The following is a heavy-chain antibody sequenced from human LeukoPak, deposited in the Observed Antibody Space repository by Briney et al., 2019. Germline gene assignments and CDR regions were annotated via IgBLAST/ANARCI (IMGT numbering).Heavy chain of an antibody. CDR1: GHTLTELS. CDR2: FDPEDGET. J-gene: IGHJ4*02. D-gene: IGHD1-26*01. Sequence: GASVKVSCKVSGHTLTELSIHWVRQAPGKGLEWMGGFDPEDGETIYAQKFQGRVTMTEDTSTDTAYMELRSLTSEDTAIYYCATPQWESHLFDYWGQGTLVTVSS. V-gene: IGHV1-24*01. CDR3: ATPQWESHLFDY.